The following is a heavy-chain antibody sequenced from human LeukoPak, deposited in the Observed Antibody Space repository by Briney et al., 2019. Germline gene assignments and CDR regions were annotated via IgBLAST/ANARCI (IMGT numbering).Heavy chain of an antibody. Sequence: SETLSLTCTVSGGSISSYYWSWIRQPAGKGLEWIGRIHTSGGTNYNPSLKSRVTISVDKSKNQVSLKLNSVIVEDTAVYYCARAGVGSYGGNYFDYWGQGTLVTVSS. D-gene: IGHD4-23*01. J-gene: IGHJ4*02. CDR2: IHTSGGT. CDR3: ARAGVGSYGGNYFDY. V-gene: IGHV4-4*07. CDR1: GGSISSYY.